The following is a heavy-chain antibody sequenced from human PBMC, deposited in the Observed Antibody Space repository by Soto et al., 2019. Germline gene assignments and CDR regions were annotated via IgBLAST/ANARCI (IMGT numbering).Heavy chain of an antibody. D-gene: IGHD4-4*01. V-gene: IGHV3-74*01. CDR3: GRGGSNSTNGMDV. CDR2: INPDGSST. CDR1: GFTFSPYW. J-gene: IGHJ6*02. Sequence: EVQLAESGGGLVQPGGSLRLSCAASGFTFSPYWMHWVRQAPGKGLVWVSRINPDGSSTNYADSVKGRFTISRDNAKNTLYLQMNSLRAEDTAVYYCGRGGSNSTNGMDVWGQGTTGTVSS.